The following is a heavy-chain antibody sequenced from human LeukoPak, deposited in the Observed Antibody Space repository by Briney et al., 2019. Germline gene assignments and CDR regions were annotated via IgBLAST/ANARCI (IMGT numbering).Heavy chain of an antibody. V-gene: IGHV3-30*04. CDR1: GFTFSSYA. D-gene: IGHD3-9*01. Sequence: PGGSLRLSCAASGFTFSSYAMHWVRQAPGKGLEWVAVISYGGSNKYYADSVKGRFTISRDNSKNTLYLQMNSLRAEDTAVYYCARTPDILTGYYREFDYWGQGTLVTVSS. CDR3: ARTPDILTGYYREFDY. J-gene: IGHJ4*02. CDR2: ISYGGSNK.